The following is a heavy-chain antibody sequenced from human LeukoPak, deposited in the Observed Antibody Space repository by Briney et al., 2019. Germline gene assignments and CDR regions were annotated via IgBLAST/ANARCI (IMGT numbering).Heavy chain of an antibody. CDR3: AKELGHALPFDY. CDR1: GFTFNNYA. V-gene: IGHV3-23*01. J-gene: IGHJ4*02. Sequence: GGSLRLSCAASGFTFNNYALSWVRQAPGKGLEWVSAIHKTGDYTYYTDSVKGRFTISRDNSENMLYLEMNSLRDEDTAIYYCAKELGHALPFDYWGQRTLVTVSS. CDR2: IHKTGDYT. D-gene: IGHD2-2*01.